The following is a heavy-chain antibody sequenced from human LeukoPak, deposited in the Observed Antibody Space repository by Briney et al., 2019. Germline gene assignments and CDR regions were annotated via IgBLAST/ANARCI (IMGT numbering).Heavy chain of an antibody. D-gene: IGHD6-13*01. CDR3: AREAGSSIWYEGTGSDWFDP. J-gene: IGHJ5*02. CDR2: IIPFFDTA. V-gene: IGHV1-69*05. CDR1: ERTFSSYA. Sequence: ASVKVSCKASERTFSSYAINSGRQAPGQGLERMGRIIPFFDTANYAQKFQGRVTTTTDKSTSTAYMEPSSLRTADTAMFYCAREAGSSIWYEGTGSDWFDPWGQGTLVTVSS.